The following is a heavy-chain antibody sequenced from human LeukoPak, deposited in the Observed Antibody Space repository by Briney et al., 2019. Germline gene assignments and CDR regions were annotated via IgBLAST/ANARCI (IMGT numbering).Heavy chain of an antibody. CDR2: INHGGST. Sequence: PSETLSLTCAVYGGSFSGYYWSWIRQPPGKGLEWIGEINHGGSTNYNPSLKSRVTISVDTSKNQFSLKLSSVTAADTAVYYCARGRGYCSSTSCYPHYYGMDVWGKGTTVTVSS. J-gene: IGHJ6*04. CDR1: GGSFSGYY. CDR3: ARGRGYCSSTSCYPHYYGMDV. V-gene: IGHV4-34*01. D-gene: IGHD2-2*01.